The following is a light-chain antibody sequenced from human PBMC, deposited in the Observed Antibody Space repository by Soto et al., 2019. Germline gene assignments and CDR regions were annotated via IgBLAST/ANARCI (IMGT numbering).Light chain of an antibody. Sequence: QLVLTQPPSVSGAPGQRVTISCTGSSSNIGAGYDVHWYQQLPGTAPKLLIYGNINRPSGVPDRFSGSKSGTSASLAITGLQAEDEADYYCQSYDSSLSADYVFGTGTKLTV. V-gene: IGLV1-40*01. J-gene: IGLJ1*01. CDR1: SSNIGAGYD. CDR2: GNI. CDR3: QSYDSSLSADYV.